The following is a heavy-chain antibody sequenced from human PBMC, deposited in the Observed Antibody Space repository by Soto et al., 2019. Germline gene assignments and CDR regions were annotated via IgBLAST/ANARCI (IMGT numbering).Heavy chain of an antibody. Sequence: TLSLTCTVSGGSISSGNYYWSWIRQSPGKGLEWIGYIYSTGSSYYNPSLRSRVSMSVDTSKNQFSLNLSSVTAADTAVYYCARGGNLLDYWGQGTLVTVSS. CDR3: ARGGNLLDY. CDR2: IYSTGSS. D-gene: IGHD3-16*01. CDR1: GGSISSGNYY. V-gene: IGHV4-30-4*01. J-gene: IGHJ4*02.